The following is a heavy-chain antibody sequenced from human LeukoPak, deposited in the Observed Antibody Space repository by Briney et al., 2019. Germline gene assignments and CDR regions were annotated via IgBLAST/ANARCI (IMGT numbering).Heavy chain of an antibody. D-gene: IGHD5-18*01. V-gene: IGHV3-53*01. Sequence: GGSLRLSCAASGFTVSSNYMSWVRQAPGKGLEWVSVIYSGGSTYYADSVKGRFTISRDNSKNTLHLQMNSLRAEDTAVYYCASLTAMVPTYYYGMDVWGQGTTVTVSS. CDR2: IYSGGST. J-gene: IGHJ6*02. CDR1: GFTVSSNY. CDR3: ASLTAMVPTYYYGMDV.